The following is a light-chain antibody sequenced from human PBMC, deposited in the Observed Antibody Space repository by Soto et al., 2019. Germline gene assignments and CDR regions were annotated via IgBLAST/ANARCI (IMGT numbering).Light chain of an antibody. J-gene: IGKJ4*01. CDR1: QGISSY. Sequence: DIQMTLSPSSLSASVGDRVTITCRASQGISSYLAWYQQKPGKAPKLLIYAASTLQSGVPSRFSGSGSGTEFTLTISSLQPEDFATYYCQHLNGYPLTFGGGTKVDIK. CDR3: QHLNGYPLT. CDR2: AAS. V-gene: IGKV1-9*01.